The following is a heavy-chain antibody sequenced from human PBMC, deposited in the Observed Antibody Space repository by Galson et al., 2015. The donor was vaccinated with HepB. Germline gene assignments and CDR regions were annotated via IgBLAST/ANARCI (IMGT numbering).Heavy chain of an antibody. CDR3: TTDYEIFGVVIISKVDY. CDR1: GFTFSNAW. J-gene: IGHJ4*02. V-gene: IGHV3-15*01. CDR2: IKSKTDGGTT. Sequence: SLRLSCAASGFTFSNAWMSWVRQAPGKGLEWVGRIKSKTDGGTTDYAAPVKGRFTISRDDSKNTLYLQMNSLKTEDTAVYYCTTDYEIFGVVIISKVDYWGQGTLVTVSS. D-gene: IGHD3-3*01.